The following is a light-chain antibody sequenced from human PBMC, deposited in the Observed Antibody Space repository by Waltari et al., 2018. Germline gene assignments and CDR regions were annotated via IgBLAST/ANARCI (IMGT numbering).Light chain of an antibody. V-gene: IGKV3-11*01. CDR2: DAS. CDR3: QQRSNWLIT. Sequence: EIVFPPSSPTLSLSPGERATLSCRASQSVSRCLAWYQQKPGQAPRLLIYDASNRATGIPARFSGSGSGADFTLTISSLEPEDFAVYYCQQRSNWLITIGQGTRLEIK. CDR1: QSVSRC. J-gene: IGKJ5*01.